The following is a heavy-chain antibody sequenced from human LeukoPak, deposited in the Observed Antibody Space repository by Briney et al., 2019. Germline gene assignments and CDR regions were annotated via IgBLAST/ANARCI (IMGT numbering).Heavy chain of an antibody. CDR3: VKGLVQTTMSYSVDY. CDR2: ISSDGSKN. D-gene: IGHD1-1*01. V-gene: IGHV3-30*18. Sequence: GGSLRLSCAASGFTFSSYSMNWVRQAPGKGLEWVALISSDGSKNIYADPVKGRFTVSRDNSKNTLYLQMNSLRAEDTAVYYCVKGLVQTTMSYSVDYWGQGALVTVSS. J-gene: IGHJ4*02. CDR1: GFTFSSYS.